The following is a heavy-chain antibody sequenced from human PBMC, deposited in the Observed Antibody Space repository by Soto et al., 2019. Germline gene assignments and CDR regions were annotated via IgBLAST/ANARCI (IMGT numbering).Heavy chain of an antibody. Sequence: QVQLVQSGAEVKKPGSSVKVSCKASGGTFSAYAINWVRQAPGQGLEWMGRVIPILSKAEYAQKFRGRVLFTADESTNTAYMELSGLNSEDTAVYFCARDRGGDFWIYFELWGRGTLVTVSS. V-gene: IGHV1-69*01. J-gene: IGHJ2*01. CDR1: GGTFSAYA. CDR2: VIPILSKA. D-gene: IGHD3-3*01. CDR3: ARDRGGDFWIYFEL.